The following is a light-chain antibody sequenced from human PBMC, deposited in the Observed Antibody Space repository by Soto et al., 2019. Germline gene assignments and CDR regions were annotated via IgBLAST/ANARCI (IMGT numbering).Light chain of an antibody. Sequence: EIVLTQSPATLSLSPGERATLSFRASQTFCSHLAWYQQKPGQAPRLLIYDASKRATGIPARFSGGGSGTDFTLTISSLEPEDFAVYYCQQRSNWPPVITFGQGTRLEIK. CDR2: DAS. V-gene: IGKV3-11*01. CDR3: QQRSNWPPVIT. J-gene: IGKJ5*01. CDR1: QTFCSH.